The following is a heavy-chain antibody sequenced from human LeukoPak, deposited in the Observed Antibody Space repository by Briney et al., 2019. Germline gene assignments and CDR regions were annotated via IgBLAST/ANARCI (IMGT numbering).Heavy chain of an antibody. D-gene: IGHD2-15*01. CDR2: INPSGGST. J-gene: IGHJ5*02. V-gene: IGHV1-46*01. CDR3: ARDRGPGYCSGGSCYP. CDR1: GYTFTSYY. Sequence: ASVKVSCKASGYTFTSYYMHWVRQAPGQGLEWMGIINPSGGSTSYAQKFQGRVTMTRDTSTSTVYMELSSLRSEDTAVYYCARDRGPGYCSGGSCYPWGQGTLVTVSS.